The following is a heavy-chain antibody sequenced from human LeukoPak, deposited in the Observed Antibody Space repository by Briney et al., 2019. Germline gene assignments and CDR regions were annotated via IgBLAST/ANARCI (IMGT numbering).Heavy chain of an antibody. CDR3: ARDSGTIRYDY. Sequence: GGSLRLSCAASGFTFSTYGMSWVRQAPGKGLEWVSAISGSGDSTYYADSVKGRFTISRDNAKNSLYLQMNSLRAEDTAVYYCARDSGTIRYDYWGQGTLVTVSS. J-gene: IGHJ4*02. CDR2: ISGSGDST. V-gene: IGHV3-23*01. CDR1: GFTFSTYG. D-gene: IGHD1-7*01.